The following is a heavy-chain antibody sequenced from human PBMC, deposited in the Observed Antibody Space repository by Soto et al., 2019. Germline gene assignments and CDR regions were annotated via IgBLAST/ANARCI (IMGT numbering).Heavy chain of an antibody. J-gene: IGHJ3*02. CDR3: ARHRPNCSGGSCYSHAFDI. CDR2: IYYSGST. CDR1: GGSISSYY. D-gene: IGHD2-15*01. Sequence: PSETLSLTCTVSGGSISSYYWSWIRQPPGKGLEWIGYIYYSGSTNYNPSLKSRVTISVDTSKNQFSLKLSSVTAADTAVYYCARHRPNCSGGSCYSHAFDIWGQGTMVTVSS. V-gene: IGHV4-59*08.